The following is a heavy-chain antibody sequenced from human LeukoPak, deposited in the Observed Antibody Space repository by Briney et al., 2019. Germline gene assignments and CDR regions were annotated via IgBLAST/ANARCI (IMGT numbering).Heavy chain of an antibody. Sequence: ASVKVSCKASGYTFTSYGISWVRQAPGQGLEWMGWVSAYNGNTNYAQKLQGRVTMTTDTSTSTAYMERRSLRSDDTAVYYRARVGRRSGYVGLIFDYWGQGTLVTVSS. J-gene: IGHJ4*02. V-gene: IGHV1-18*01. D-gene: IGHD5-12*01. CDR1: GYTFTSYG. CDR2: VSAYNGNT. CDR3: ARVGRRSGYVGLIFDY.